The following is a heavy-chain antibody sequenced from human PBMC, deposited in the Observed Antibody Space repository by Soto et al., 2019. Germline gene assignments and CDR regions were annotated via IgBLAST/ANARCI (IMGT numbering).Heavy chain of an antibody. CDR2: FDPEDGET. Sequence: VKVSCNVSGYTLTELSMHWLLQSPGKGLEWMGGFDPEDGETIYAQKFQGRVTMTEDTSTDTAYMELSSLRSEDTAVYYCATQNKNIVVVPAAIGRAFDIWGQGTMVTVSS. CDR3: ATQNKNIVVVPAAIGRAFDI. CDR1: GYTLTELS. V-gene: IGHV1-24*01. J-gene: IGHJ3*02. D-gene: IGHD2-2*02.